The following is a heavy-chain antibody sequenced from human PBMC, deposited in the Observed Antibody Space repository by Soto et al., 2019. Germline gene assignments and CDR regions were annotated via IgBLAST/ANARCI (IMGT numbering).Heavy chain of an antibody. CDR3: AATPGVYSSPSWFGP. J-gene: IGHJ5*02. D-gene: IGHD6-13*01. CDR2: IIPILGIA. CDR1: GGTFSSYT. V-gene: IGHV1-69*02. Sequence: SVKVSCMASGGTFSSYTISWVRQAPGQGLEWMGRIIPILGIANYAQKFQGRVTITADKSTSTAYMELSSLRSEDTAVYYCAATPGVYSSPSWFGPWGQGTLVTVSS.